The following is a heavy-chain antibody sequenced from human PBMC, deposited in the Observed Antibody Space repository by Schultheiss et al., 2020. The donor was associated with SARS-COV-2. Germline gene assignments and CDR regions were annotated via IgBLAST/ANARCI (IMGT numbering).Heavy chain of an antibody. Sequence: ASVKVSCKVSGYTLTELSMHWVRQAPGKGLEWMGGFDPEDGETIYAQKFQGRVTMTRNTSISTAYMELSSLRSEDTAVYYCARENGETDSSGYYYNWFDPWGQGTLVTVSS. J-gene: IGHJ5*02. D-gene: IGHD3-22*01. CDR3: ARENGETDSSGYYYNWFDP. CDR2: FDPEDGET. V-gene: IGHV1-24*01. CDR1: GYTLTELS.